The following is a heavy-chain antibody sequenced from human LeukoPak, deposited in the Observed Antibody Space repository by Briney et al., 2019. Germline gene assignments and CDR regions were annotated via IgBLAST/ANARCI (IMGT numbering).Heavy chain of an antibody. V-gene: IGHV3-21*01. CDR2: ISSSSSYI. Sequence: GGSLRLSCAASGFTFSSYSMNWVRQAPGKGLEWVSSISSSSSYIYYADSVKGRFTISRDNAKNTLYLQMNSLRAEDTAVYFCASGPTGFAWGQGTLVTVSS. CDR3: ASGPTGFA. CDR1: GFTFSSYS. D-gene: IGHD1-14*01. J-gene: IGHJ5*02.